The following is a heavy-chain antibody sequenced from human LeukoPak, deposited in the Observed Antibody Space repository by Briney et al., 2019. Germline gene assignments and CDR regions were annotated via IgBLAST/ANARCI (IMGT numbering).Heavy chain of an antibody. D-gene: IGHD3-10*01. V-gene: IGHV4-39*01. CDR2: FYYDGST. Sequence: SPSETLSLTCTVSGGSISSSNFYWGWIRQPPGRGLEWIGSFYYDGSTYNNPSLKSRITISVDTSKNQFSLHLNSVTAADTAVYYCARTRYYYNSRSYGAPYYFDYWGQGTLVTVSS. CDR3: ARTRYYYNSRSYGAPYYFDY. J-gene: IGHJ4*02. CDR1: GGSISSSNFY.